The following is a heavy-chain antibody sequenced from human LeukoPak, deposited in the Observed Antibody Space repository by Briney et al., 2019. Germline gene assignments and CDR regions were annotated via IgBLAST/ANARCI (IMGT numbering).Heavy chain of an antibody. D-gene: IGHD6-13*01. CDR1: GFTFDDYA. CDR2: ISWNSGSI. V-gene: IGHV3-9*01. J-gene: IGHJ6*02. CDR3: AKDVAAADSYYYYYGMGV. Sequence: GRSLRLSCAASGFTFDDYAMHWVRQAPGKGLEWVSGISWNSGSIGYADSVKGRFTISRDNAKNSLYLQMNSLRAEDTALYYCAKDVAAADSYYYYYGMGVWGQGTTVTVSS.